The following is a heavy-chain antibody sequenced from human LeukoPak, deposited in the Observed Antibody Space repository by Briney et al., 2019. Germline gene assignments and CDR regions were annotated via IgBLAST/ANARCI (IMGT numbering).Heavy chain of an antibody. V-gene: IGHV3-21*06. D-gene: IGHD3-10*01. CDR2: ITTSSSHI. Sequence: GGSLRLSCAASGFTFSHYNMNWVRQAPGKGLEWVSSITTSSSHIYYADSVEGRFTIYRDNARNSLYLQMNRLRAEDTALYYCPSENRVYGSGSYAFHIWGQGTMVTVSS. CDR3: PSENRVYGSGSYAFHI. CDR1: GFTFSHYN. J-gene: IGHJ3*02.